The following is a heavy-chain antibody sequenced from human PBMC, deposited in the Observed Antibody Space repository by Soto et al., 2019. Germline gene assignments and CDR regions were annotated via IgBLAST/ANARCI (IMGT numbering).Heavy chain of an antibody. V-gene: IGHV5-51*01. D-gene: IGHD3-3*01. Sequence: WGLLQIPRNGFWCSFTNLWVRRMSQMPGKGLEWMGIIYPGDSDTRYSPSFQGQVTISADKSISTAYLQWSSLKASDTAMYYCARGGLLRSYYMDVWGKGTTVTVSS. CDR3: ARGGLLRSYYMDV. J-gene: IGHJ6*03. CDR1: WCSFTNLW. CDR2: IYPGDSDT.